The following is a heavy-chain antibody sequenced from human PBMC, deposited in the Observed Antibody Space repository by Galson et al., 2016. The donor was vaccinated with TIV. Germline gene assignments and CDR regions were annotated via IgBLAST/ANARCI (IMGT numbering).Heavy chain of an antibody. D-gene: IGHD1/OR15-1a*01. CDR1: GYTFTEYY. Sequence: SVKVSCKASGYTFTEYYIHWVRQAPGQGLEWMGWINPNSGGTMYAQKFQGWVTMTRDTSITTAYMELSRLESDDTAVYYCAKIGQEHDAFDIWGQGTMVTVFS. J-gene: IGHJ3*02. V-gene: IGHV1-2*04. CDR2: INPNSGGT. CDR3: AKIGQEHDAFDI.